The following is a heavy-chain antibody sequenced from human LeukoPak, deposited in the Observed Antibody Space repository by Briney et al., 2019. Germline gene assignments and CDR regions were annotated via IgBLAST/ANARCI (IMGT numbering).Heavy chain of an antibody. V-gene: IGHV3-48*01. Sequence: GGSLRLSCAASGFTFSSYSMNWVRQAPGKGLEWVSYISSSSSIIYYADSVKGRFTISRDNAKNSLYLQMNSLRAEDTAVYYCAGARTAQYNWFDPWGQGTLVTVSS. CDR2: ISSSSSII. CDR1: GFTFSSYS. J-gene: IGHJ5*02. CDR3: AGARTAQYNWFDP. D-gene: IGHD4-17*01.